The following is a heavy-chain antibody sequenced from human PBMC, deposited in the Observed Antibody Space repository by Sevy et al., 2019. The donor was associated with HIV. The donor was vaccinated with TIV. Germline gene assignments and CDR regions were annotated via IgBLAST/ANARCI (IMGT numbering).Heavy chain of an antibody. CDR3: ARVGYCSSTSCYYFDY. D-gene: IGHD2-2*01. J-gene: IGHJ4*02. V-gene: IGHV3-21*01. Sequence: GESLRLSCAASGFTFSSYSMNWVRQAPGKGLEWVSSISSSSSYIYYADSVKGRFTISRDNAKNSLYLQMNSLRAEDTAVYYCARVGYCSSTSCYYFDYWGQGTLVTVSS. CDR2: ISSSSSYI. CDR1: GFTFSSYS.